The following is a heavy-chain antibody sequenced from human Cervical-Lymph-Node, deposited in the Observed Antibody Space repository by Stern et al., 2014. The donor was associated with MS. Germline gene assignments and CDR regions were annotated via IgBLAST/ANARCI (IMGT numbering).Heavy chain of an antibody. D-gene: IGHD5-12*01. J-gene: IGHJ6*02. CDR3: ARDEDIVAARGYYGMDV. CDR1: GGTFSSYS. Sequence: QVQLVQSGAEVKEPGSSVKVSCEASGGTFSSYSISWVRLAPGQGLEWMGRIIPILGIVNYAQKFQGRVTITADETTSTAYMQLSSLRSEDTSVYFCARDEDIVAARGYYGMDVWGQGTTVTVSS. V-gene: IGHV1-69*09. CDR2: IIPILGIV.